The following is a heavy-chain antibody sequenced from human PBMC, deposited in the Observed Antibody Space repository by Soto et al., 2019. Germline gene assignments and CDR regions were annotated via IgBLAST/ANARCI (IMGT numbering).Heavy chain of an antibody. CDR2: MNPNSGNT. CDR3: ASGGFSFHV. CDR1: GYTFTSYD. Sequence: QVQLVQSGAEVKKPGASVKVSCKASGYTFTSYDINWVRQATGQGLEWMGWMNPNSGNTGYAQKFQGRVTMTRNTSISTVYMELSSVGSEDTSGYYCASGGFSFHVWGQGTTVTVSS. J-gene: IGHJ6*02. V-gene: IGHV1-8*01.